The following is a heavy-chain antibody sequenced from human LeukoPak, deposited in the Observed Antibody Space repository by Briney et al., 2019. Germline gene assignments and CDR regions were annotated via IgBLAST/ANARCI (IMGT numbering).Heavy chain of an antibody. J-gene: IGHJ6*04. CDR1: GFTFSSYE. CDR3: AELGITMIGGV. D-gene: IGHD3-10*02. CDR2: ISSSGSTI. Sequence: GGSLRLSCAASGFTFSSYEMNWVRQAPGKGLEGVLYISSSGSTIYYADAVKGRFTISRDNAKHSLYLQMNSLRAEETAVYYCAELGITMIGGVWGKGTTVTISS. V-gene: IGHV3-48*03.